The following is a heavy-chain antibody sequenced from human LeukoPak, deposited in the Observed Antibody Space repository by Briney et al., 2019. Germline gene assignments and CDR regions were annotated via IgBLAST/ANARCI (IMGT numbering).Heavy chain of an antibody. D-gene: IGHD5-24*01. J-gene: IGHJ6*02. Sequence: SETLSLTCAVSGGSISSGGYSWTWIRQPPGKGLEWIGHIYYSGSTNYNPSLKSRVSISVDTSKNQFSLKLTSVTAADTAVYYCARDNYRDGVDVWGQGTTVTVS. CDR1: GGSISSGGYS. V-gene: IGHV4-61*08. CDR3: ARDNYRDGVDV. CDR2: IYYSGST.